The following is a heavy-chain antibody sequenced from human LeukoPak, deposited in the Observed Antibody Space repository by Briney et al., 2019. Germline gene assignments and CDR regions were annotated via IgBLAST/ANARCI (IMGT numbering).Heavy chain of an antibody. CDR3: ARLGGRGYCSSSSCRGNWFDP. D-gene: IGHD2-15*01. V-gene: IGHV4-4*02. Sequence: SGTLSLTCAVSGGSLSSSNWWSWVRQPPGKGLEWSGEIYHSGGTNSNPSLKSRVTISVDKSKNRFSLKLSSVTAADTAVYYCARLGGRGYCSSSSCRGNWFDPWGQGTLVTVSS. J-gene: IGHJ5*02. CDR2: IYHSGGT. CDR1: GGSLSSSNW.